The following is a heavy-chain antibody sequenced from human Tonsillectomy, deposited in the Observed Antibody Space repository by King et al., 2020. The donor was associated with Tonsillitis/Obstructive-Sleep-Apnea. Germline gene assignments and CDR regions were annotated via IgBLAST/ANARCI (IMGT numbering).Heavy chain of an antibody. V-gene: IGHV3-48*02. Sequence: EVQLVESGGGLVQPGGSLRLSCAASGFTFSSYSMNWVRPAPGKGLEWVSYISSSSSTIYYADSVKGRFTISRDRAKNSLYLQMNSLRDEDTDVYFCAREGPTAIDYWGQGTLVTVSS. CDR3: AREGPTAIDY. CDR2: ISSSSSTI. J-gene: IGHJ4*02. CDR1: GFTFSSYS. D-gene: IGHD2-21*02.